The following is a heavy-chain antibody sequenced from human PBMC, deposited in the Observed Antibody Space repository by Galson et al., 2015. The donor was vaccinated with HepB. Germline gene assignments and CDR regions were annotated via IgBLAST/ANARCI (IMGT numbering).Heavy chain of an antibody. Sequence: SLRLSCAASGFTFNNYVMNWVRQSPGKGLEWVSSISGSGGFTYYAGSVKGRFTISRDNSRNTVFLQMNRLRAEDTAVYYCAKNSGSNWFVPYHFDSWGQGTLVTVSS. J-gene: IGHJ4*02. CDR1: GFTFNNYV. D-gene: IGHD6-13*01. CDR3: AKNSGSNWFVPYHFDS. V-gene: IGHV3-23*01. CDR2: ISGSGGFT.